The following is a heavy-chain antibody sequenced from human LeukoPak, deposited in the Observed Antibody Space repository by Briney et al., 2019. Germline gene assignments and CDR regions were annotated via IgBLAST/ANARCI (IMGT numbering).Heavy chain of an antibody. J-gene: IGHJ4*02. CDR1: GFTFSNYG. CDR3: AKDLHGNTGD. V-gene: IGHV3-30*18. D-gene: IGHD4-23*01. Sequence: GGSLRLSCAASGFTFSNYGMHWVRQAPGKGLEWVAVISYDGSDKYYADSVKGRFTISRDISKNTLYLQMSSLRPEDTAVYYCAKDLHGNTGDWGQGPRVPVSS. CDR2: ISYDGSDK.